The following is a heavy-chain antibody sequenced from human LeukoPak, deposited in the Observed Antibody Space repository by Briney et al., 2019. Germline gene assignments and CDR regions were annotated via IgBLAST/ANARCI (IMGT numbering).Heavy chain of an antibody. J-gene: IGHJ4*02. Sequence: GRSLRLSCAASGFTFSSYGMHWVRQAPGKGLEWVAVIWYDGSNKYYADSVKGRFTISRDNSKNTLYLQMNSLKTEDTAVYYCTRDESIQYYDFWSGGGSIGFDYWGQGTLVTVSS. D-gene: IGHD3-3*01. V-gene: IGHV3-33*01. CDR2: IWYDGSNK. CDR3: TRDESIQYYDFWSGGGSIGFDY. CDR1: GFTFSSYG.